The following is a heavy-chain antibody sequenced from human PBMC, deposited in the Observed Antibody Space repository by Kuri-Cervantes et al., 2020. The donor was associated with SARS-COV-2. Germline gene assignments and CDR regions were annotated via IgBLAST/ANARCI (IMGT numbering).Heavy chain of an antibody. CDR2: INLMFDSA. J-gene: IGHJ6*02. V-gene: IGHV1-69*08. D-gene: IGHD1-1*01. Sequence: SVKVSCKASGGTFISSSITWVRQAPGQGLEWMGRINLMFDSANYAQKVQGRVTITADKSTRTTYMELSSLTSEDTAVYYCARVHCISVSRFSAYPLDVWGQGTTVTVSS. CDR3: ARVHCISVSRFSAYPLDV. CDR1: GGTFISSS.